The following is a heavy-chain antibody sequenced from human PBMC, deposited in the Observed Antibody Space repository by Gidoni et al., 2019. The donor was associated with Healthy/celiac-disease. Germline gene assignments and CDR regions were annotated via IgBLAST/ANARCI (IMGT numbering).Heavy chain of an antibody. CDR1: GGSISSYY. Sequence: QVQLQESGTGLVKPSETLSLTCTVSGGSISSYYWSWIRQPAGKGLEWIGRIYTSGSTNYNPSLKSRGTMSVDTSKNQFSLKLSSVTAADTAVYYCARTKPRSSTADYYYYGMDVWGQGTTVTVSS. CDR3: ARTKPRSSTADYYYYGMDV. J-gene: IGHJ6*02. D-gene: IGHD6-13*01. V-gene: IGHV4-4*07. CDR2: IYTSGST.